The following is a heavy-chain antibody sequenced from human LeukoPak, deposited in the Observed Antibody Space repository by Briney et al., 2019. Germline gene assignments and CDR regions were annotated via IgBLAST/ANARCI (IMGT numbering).Heavy chain of an antibody. V-gene: IGHV3-9*01. D-gene: IGHD5-18*01. J-gene: IGHJ6*03. CDR1: GFTFDDYA. CDR2: ISWNGGSI. Sequence: PGRSLRLSCAASGFTFDDYAMHWVRQAPGKGLERVSGISWNGGSIGYADSVKGRFTISRDNAKNSLYLQMNSLRAEDTALYYCAKVGYSYSYYYYYMDVWGKGTTVTVSS. CDR3: AKVGYSYSYYYYYMDV.